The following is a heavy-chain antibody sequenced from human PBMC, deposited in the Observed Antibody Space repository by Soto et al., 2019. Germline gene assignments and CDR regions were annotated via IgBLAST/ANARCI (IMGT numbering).Heavy chain of an antibody. V-gene: IGHV5-10-1*01. CDR1: GYSFTSYW. CDR3: ARDYDSFYGMDV. Sequence: GESLKISCKGSGYSFTSYWISWVRQMPGKGLEWMGRIDPSGSYTNYSPSFQGHVTISADESISTAYLQWSSLKASDTAMYYCARDYDSFYGMDVWGQGTTVTVSS. J-gene: IGHJ6*02. CDR2: IDPSGSYT. D-gene: IGHD3-3*01.